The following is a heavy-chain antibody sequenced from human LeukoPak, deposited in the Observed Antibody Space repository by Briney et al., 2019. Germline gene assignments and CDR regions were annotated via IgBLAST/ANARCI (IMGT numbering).Heavy chain of an antibody. Sequence: PGGSLRLSCAASGFTFTSYAIHWVRQAPGKGLEWVAVISYDGSNKYYADSVKGRFTISRDNSKNTLYLQMNSLRAEDTAVYYCARRPYNSGWYGPFFDIWGQGTMVTVSS. D-gene: IGHD6-19*01. CDR2: ISYDGSNK. CDR1: GFTFTSYA. CDR3: ARRPYNSGWYGPFFDI. V-gene: IGHV3-30-3*01. J-gene: IGHJ3*02.